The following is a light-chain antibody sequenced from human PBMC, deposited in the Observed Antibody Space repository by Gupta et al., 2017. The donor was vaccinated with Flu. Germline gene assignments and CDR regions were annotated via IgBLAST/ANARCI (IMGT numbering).Light chain of an antibody. V-gene: IGLV4-69*01. Sequence: SGHTTNAIAWHQQRPEKGPRFLMKVNTDGSHEEGDGIPDRFSASSSGAERHLIISSLQYEDEGDYYCQAWAAGIRVFGGGIKVTVL. CDR2: VNTDGSH. J-gene: IGLJ3*02. CDR3: QAWAAGIRV. CDR1: SGHTTNA.